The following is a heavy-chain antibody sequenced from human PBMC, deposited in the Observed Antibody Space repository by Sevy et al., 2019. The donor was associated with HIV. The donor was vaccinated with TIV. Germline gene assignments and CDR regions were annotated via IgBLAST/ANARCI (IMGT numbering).Heavy chain of an antibody. V-gene: IGHV4-34*01. D-gene: IGHD2-15*01. J-gene: IGHJ4*02. CDR2: INHSGST. CDR1: GGSFSGYY. CDR3: AILSGGYRRFDY. Sequence: SETLSLTCAVYGGSFSGYYWSWIRQPPGKGLEWIGEINHSGSTNYNPSLKSRVTISVDTSKNQFSLKLSSVTAADTAVYYCAILSGGYRRFDYWGQGTLVTVSS.